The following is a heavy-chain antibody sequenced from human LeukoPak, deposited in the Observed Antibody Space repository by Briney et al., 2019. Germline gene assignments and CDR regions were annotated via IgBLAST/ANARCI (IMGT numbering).Heavy chain of an antibody. CDR2: IKQDGSEK. D-gene: IGHD3-16*01. CDR3: ARDGFGAGSN. CDR1: GLTFSNYW. Sequence: GGSLRLSCAASGLTFSNYWMDWVRQAPGKGLEWVANIKQDGSEKNYVDSVKGRFIISRDNAKNSLYLRMNTLRADDTAVYYCARDGFGAGSNWGQGTLVTVSS. V-gene: IGHV3-7*03. J-gene: IGHJ4*02.